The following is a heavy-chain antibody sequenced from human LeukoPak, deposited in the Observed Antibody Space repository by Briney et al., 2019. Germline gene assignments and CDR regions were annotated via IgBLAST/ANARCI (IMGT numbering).Heavy chain of an antibody. CDR2: IYYSGST. D-gene: IGHD6-19*01. V-gene: IGHV4-59*01. Sequence: SETLSLTCTVSGGSISSYYWSWIRQPPGTGLERIGYIYYSGSTNYNPSLKSRVTISVDTSKNQFSLKLSSVTAADTAVYYCARNLMGSSGWYLDYWGQGTLVTVSS. J-gene: IGHJ4*02. CDR1: GGSISSYY. CDR3: ARNLMGSSGWYLDY.